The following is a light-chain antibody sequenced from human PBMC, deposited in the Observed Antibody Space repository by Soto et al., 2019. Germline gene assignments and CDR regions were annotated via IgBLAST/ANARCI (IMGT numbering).Light chain of an antibody. CDR2: AAS. Sequence: DVQMTRSPSTLSASVGDRVTITCRASQSINTWLAWYQQKPGKAPKLLIYAASTLQSGVPSRFSGSGSGTDFTLTISCLQPEDFATYYCQQCYSNPPTFGQGTKVDIK. CDR1: QSINTW. CDR3: QQCYSNPPT. J-gene: IGKJ1*01. V-gene: IGKV1-39*01.